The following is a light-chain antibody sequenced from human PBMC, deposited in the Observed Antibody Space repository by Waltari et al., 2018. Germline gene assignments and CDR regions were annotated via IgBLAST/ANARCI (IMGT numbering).Light chain of an antibody. CDR1: QSVSSQ. CDR3: QQCNNSPPT. J-gene: IGKJ1*01. CDR2: DAS. V-gene: IGKV3-11*01. Sequence: EIVLTQSPATLSLSPGEGATLSCRASQSVSSQLVWYQQKRGQAPRLLIYDASNRDTGIPARFSGSGSGTDFTLTISSLEPEDFAVYYCQQCNNSPPTFGQGTKVEIK.